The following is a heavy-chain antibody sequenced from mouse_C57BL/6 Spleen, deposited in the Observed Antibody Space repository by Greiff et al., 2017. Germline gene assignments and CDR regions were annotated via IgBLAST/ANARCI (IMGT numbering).Heavy chain of an antibody. D-gene: IGHD2-4*01. CDR1: GFTFSSYG. J-gene: IGHJ2*01. V-gene: IGHV5-6*02. Sequence: EVMLVESGGDLVKPGGSLKLSCAASGFTFSSYGMSWVRQTPDKRLEWVATISSGGSYTYYPDSVKGRFTISRYNAKNTLYLQRSSLKAEDTAMYYCARRDYDGDYFDYWGQGTTLTVSS. CDR3: ARRDYDGDYFDY. CDR2: ISSGGSYT.